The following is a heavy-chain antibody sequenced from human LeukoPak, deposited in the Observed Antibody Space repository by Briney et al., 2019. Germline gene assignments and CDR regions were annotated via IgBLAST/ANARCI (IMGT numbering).Heavy chain of an antibody. CDR2: TNHNNGAT. Sequence: ASVKVSCKASGYTFTGYYMDGVRQAPRQGREWVGGTNHNNGATNYAPNLQGRVTITRDTSISTVYMGLSRLTSADTAVYYCAREGYGGGHDFDVWGQGTMVTVSS. V-gene: IGHV1-2*02. J-gene: IGHJ3*01. CDR3: AREGYGGGHDFDV. D-gene: IGHD1-26*01. CDR1: GYTFTGYY.